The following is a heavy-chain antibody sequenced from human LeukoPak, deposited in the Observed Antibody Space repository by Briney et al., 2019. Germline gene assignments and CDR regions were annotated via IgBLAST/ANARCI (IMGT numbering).Heavy chain of an antibody. V-gene: IGHV1-18*01. CDR2: ISAYNGNT. CDR1: GYTFTSYG. D-gene: IGHD5-12*01. CDR3: AGPTEGYSGYDYYYFDY. J-gene: IGHJ4*02. Sequence: ASVKVSCKASGYTFTSYGISWVRQAPGQGLEWMGWISAYNGNTNYAQKLQGRVTMTTDTSTSTAYMELRSLRSDDTAVYYCAGPTEGYSGYDYYYFDYWGQGTLVTVSS.